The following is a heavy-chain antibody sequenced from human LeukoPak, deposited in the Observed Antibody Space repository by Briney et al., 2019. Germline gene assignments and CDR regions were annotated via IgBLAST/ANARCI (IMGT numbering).Heavy chain of an antibody. D-gene: IGHD2-21*01. CDR3: AREFLENWFDP. J-gene: IGHJ5*02. V-gene: IGHV1-2*06. CDR2: INPNSGGT. Sequence: GASVKVSCKASGYTFTGYYMHWVRQAPGQGLEWMGRINPNSGGTNYAQKFQGRVTMTRDTSISTAYMDLSRLRSDDTAVYYCAREFLENWFDPWGQGTLVTVSS. CDR1: GYTFTGYY.